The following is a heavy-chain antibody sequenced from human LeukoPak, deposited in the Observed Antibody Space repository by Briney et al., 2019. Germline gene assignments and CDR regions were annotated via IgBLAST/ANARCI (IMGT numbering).Heavy chain of an antibody. D-gene: IGHD6-13*01. CDR2: IRYDGSKK. Sequence: GGSLRLSCAASGFTFSSYGMHWVRQAPGKGLEWVAFIRYDGSKKYYADSVKGRFTISRDNSKNTLYLQMNSLRAEDTAVYYCARVRYGTYFDYWGQGTLVTVSS. V-gene: IGHV3-30*02. J-gene: IGHJ4*02. CDR3: ARVRYGTYFDY. CDR1: GFTFSSYG.